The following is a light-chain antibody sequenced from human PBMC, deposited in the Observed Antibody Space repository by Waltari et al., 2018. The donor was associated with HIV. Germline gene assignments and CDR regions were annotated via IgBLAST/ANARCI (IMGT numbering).Light chain of an antibody. J-gene: IGLJ2*01. CDR2: DVN. V-gene: IGLV2-11*01. CDR3: CSYGGSYTSV. Sequence: QPRPVSGSPGQSVTTSCTGTSSDVGGYNYVSWYQQHPGKAPKLIIYDVNNRPSGVPDRFYGSKSGNTASLTISGLQAEDEADYYCCSYGGSYTSVFDGGTQLTVL. CDR1: SSDVGGYNY.